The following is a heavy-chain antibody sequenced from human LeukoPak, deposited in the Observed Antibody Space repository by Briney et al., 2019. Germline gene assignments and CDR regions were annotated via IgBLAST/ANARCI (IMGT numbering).Heavy chain of an antibody. CDR3: ARDPGIAAAGTFDY. CDR2: ISAYNGNT. J-gene: IGHJ4*02. CDR1: GYTFTGYY. V-gene: IGHV1-18*04. Sequence: ASVKVSCKASGYTFTGYYMHWVRQAPGQGLEWMGWISAYNGNTNYAQKLQGRVTMTTDTSTSTAYMELRSLRSDDTAVYYCARDPGIAAAGTFDYWGQGTLVTVSS. D-gene: IGHD6-13*01.